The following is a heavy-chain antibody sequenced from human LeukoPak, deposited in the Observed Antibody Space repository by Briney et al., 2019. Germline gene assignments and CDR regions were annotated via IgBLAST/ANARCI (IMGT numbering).Heavy chain of an antibody. CDR3: ARDRAYYSSSSFGYFDY. J-gene: IGHJ4*02. V-gene: IGHV4-59*06. D-gene: IGHD6-6*01. Sequence: SETLSLTCTVSGGSIRSHYWTWIRQPPGKGLEWIGYIYYSGSTYYNPSLKSRVTISVDTSKNQSSLKLSSVTAADTAVYYCARDRAYYSSSSFGYFDYWGQGTLVTVSS. CDR1: GGSIRSHY. CDR2: IYYSGST.